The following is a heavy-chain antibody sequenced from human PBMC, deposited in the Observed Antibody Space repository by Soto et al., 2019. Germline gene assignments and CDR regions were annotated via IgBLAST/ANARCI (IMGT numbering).Heavy chain of an antibody. V-gene: IGHV1-3*01. D-gene: IGHD2-8*02. CDR2: INAGNGNT. Sequence: QVQLVQSGAEVKKPGASVKVSCKASGYTFTSYAMHWVRQAPGQRLEWMGWINAGNGNTKYSQKFQGRVTITRDTSTSTVYMALSSVRSEDTAVYYCATGRPGDYMDAWGKGTTVTVSS. CDR1: GYTFTSYA. CDR3: ATGRPGDYMDA. J-gene: IGHJ6*03.